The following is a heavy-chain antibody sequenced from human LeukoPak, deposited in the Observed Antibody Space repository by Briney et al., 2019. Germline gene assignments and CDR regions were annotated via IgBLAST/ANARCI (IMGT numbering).Heavy chain of an antibody. V-gene: IGHV4-39*01. CDR3: ARGRYDTAMVSFDAFDI. CDR1: GGSISSSSYY. CDR2: IYYSGST. Sequence: ESSETLSLTCTVSGGSISSSSYYWGWIRQPPGKGLEWIGSIYYSGSTYYNPSLKSRVTISVDTSKNQFSLKLSSVTAADTAVYYCARGRYDTAMVSFDAFDIWGQGTMVTVSS. J-gene: IGHJ3*02. D-gene: IGHD5-18*01.